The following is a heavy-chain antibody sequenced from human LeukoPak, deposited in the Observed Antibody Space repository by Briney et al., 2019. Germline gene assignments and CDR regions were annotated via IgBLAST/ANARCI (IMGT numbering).Heavy chain of an antibody. V-gene: IGHV4-59*01. D-gene: IGHD3-22*01. J-gene: IGHJ4*02. Sequence: PSETLSLTCTVSGGSISSYYWSWIRQPPGKGLEWIGYIYYSGSTNYNPSLKSRVTISVDTSKNQFSLKLSSVTAADTAVYYCARAPTYYYDSSGYCPGQEFDYWGQGTLVTVSS. CDR3: ARAPTYYYDSSGYCPGQEFDY. CDR2: IYYSGST. CDR1: GGSISSYY.